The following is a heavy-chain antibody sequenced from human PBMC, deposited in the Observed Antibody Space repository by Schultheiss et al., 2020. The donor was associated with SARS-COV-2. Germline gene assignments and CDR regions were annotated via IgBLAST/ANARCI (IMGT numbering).Heavy chain of an antibody. CDR1: GDSISSAYY. Sequence: SQTLSLTCTVSGDSISSAYYWGWIRQPPGKGLEWVGNIYHSGSTYYNTSLKSRVTMSIDTSKNQFSLKLSSVTAADTAVYYCASGGYFDYWGQGTLVTVSS. CDR2: IYHSGST. CDR3: ASGGYFDY. D-gene: IGHD3-10*01. V-gene: IGHV4-38-2*02. J-gene: IGHJ4*02.